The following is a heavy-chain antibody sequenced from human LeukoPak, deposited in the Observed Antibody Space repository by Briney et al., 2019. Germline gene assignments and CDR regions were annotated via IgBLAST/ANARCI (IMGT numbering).Heavy chain of an antibody. D-gene: IGHD6-13*01. Sequence: GRSLRLSCAASGFTFDDYAMHWVRHAPGKGLEWVSGISWNSGSIGYADSVKGRFTISRDNAKNSLYLQMNSLRAEDTALYYCAKDGSSSSWYSFSYYFDYWGQGTLVTVSS. CDR1: GFTFDDYA. CDR2: ISWNSGSI. V-gene: IGHV3-9*01. J-gene: IGHJ4*02. CDR3: AKDGSSSSWYSFSYYFDY.